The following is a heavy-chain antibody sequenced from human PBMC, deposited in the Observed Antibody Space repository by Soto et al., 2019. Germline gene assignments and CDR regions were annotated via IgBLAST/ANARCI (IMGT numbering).Heavy chain of an antibody. J-gene: IGHJ5*02. D-gene: IGHD2-8*01. CDR1: GFIFSDHY. CDR2: ARNKVSGYTT. V-gene: IGHV3-72*01. Sequence: GGSLRLSCAASGFIFSDHYMDWVRQAPGKGPEWVGCARNKVSGYTTAYAASVKGRFTISRDDSKNSLFLQMNSLKTEDTAVYFCARLMGTSFDLWGQGTLVTVSS. CDR3: ARLMGTSFDL.